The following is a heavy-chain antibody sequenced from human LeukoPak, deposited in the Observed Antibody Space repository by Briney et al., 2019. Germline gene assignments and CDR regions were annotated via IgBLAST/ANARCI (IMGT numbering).Heavy chain of an antibody. CDR2: ISSGSSTI. Sequence: GGSLRLSCAASGFAFSGYSMNWVRQAPGTGLEWVSYISSGSSTIFYADSVKGRFTISRDNAKSSLFLQMNSLRAEDTAVYYCARSRTGNYFDYWGQGTLVTVSS. CDR3: ARSRTGNYFDY. J-gene: IGHJ4*02. D-gene: IGHD2-8*02. V-gene: IGHV3-48*01. CDR1: GFAFSGYS.